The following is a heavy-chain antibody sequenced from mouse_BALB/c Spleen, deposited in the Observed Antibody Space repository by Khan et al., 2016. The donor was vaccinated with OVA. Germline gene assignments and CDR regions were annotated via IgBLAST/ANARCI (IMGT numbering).Heavy chain of an antibody. V-gene: IGHV5-6*01. CDR2: VSTGGSYT. CDR3: TRLAYYYDSEGFAY. CDR1: GFTFSTYG. Sequence: EVELVESGGDLVKPGGSLKLSCVASGFTFSTYGMSWVRQAPDKRLEWVATVSTGGSYTYYPDSVKGRFTISRDNAKNTLYLQMSGLGSEDTAMFYCTRLAYYYDSEGFAYWGQGTLVTVSA. D-gene: IGHD1-1*01. J-gene: IGHJ3*01.